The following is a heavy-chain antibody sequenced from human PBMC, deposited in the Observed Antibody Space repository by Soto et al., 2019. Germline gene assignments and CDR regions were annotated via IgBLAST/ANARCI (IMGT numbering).Heavy chain of an antibody. J-gene: IGHJ4*02. V-gene: IGHV3-23*01. D-gene: IGHD3-10*01. CDR2: IYGGGNGP. Sequence: EVQVLESGGGLVQPGGSLRLSCAATGFTFSDFSMSWVRQAPGKGLEWVSRIYGGGNGPHYADSVKGRVTISRDNSKNTLDLQVNSWRTEDTAVYDCANNEGMDECGDPVDFWGEGTVFTVSS. CDR3: ANNEGMDECGDPVDF. CDR1: GFTFSDFS.